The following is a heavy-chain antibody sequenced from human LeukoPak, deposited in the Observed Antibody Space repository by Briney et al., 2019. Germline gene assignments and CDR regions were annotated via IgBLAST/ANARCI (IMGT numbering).Heavy chain of an antibody. D-gene: IGHD3-22*01. J-gene: IGHJ5*02. V-gene: IGHV4-59*01. CDR3: ARSPYYYDSSGYYYFWFDP. CDR2: IYYSGST. Sequence: SETLSLTCTVSGGSISSYYWSWIRQPPGKGLEWIGYIYYSGSTNYNPSLKSRVTISVDTSKNQFSLKLCSVTAADTAVYYCARSPYYYDSSGYYYFWFDPWGQGTLVTVSS. CDR1: GGSISSYY.